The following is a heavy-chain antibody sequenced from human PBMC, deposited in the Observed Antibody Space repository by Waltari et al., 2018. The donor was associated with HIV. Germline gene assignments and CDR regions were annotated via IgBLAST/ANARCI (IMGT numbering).Heavy chain of an antibody. Sequence: GSLRLSCAASGFSFSSHSMNWVRQAPGKRLEWLSYISINSATRYYADSVGGRFTISRDNAKNSLFLQMNNLRDDDTAVYYCVAGMASRGFDPWGQGTLVTVSS. D-gene: IGHD2-8*01. CDR2: ISINSATR. V-gene: IGHV3-48*02. J-gene: IGHJ5*02. CDR1: GFSFSSHS. CDR3: VAGMASRGFDP.